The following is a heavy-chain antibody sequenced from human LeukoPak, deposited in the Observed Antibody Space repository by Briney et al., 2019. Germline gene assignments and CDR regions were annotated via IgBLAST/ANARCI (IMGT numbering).Heavy chain of an antibody. V-gene: IGHV4-34*01. D-gene: IGHD2-2*01. Sequence: SETLSLTCAVYGGSFSGYYWSWIRQPPGKGLEWIGEINHSGSTNYNPSLKSRVTISVDTSKNQFSLKLISVTAADTAEYYFAGRRGYHQHYQDGWGKRTQVTISS. CDR3: AGRRGYHQHYQDG. CDR1: GGSFSGYY. J-gene: IGHJ6*03. CDR2: INHSGST.